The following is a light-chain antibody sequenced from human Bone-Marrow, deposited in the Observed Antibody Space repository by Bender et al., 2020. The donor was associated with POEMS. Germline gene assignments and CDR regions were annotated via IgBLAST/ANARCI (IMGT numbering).Light chain of an antibody. CDR2: EVN. Sequence: QSALTQPPSASGSPGQSVTINCTGTSRDIGTYNFVSWYQQYPGKAPKLMISEVNKRPSGIPERFSGSTSGNTATLTISGTQAMDEADYYCQAWDIAIVVFGGGTKLTVL. CDR1: SRDIGTYNF. CDR3: QAWDIAIVV. J-gene: IGLJ2*01. V-gene: IGLV2-8*01.